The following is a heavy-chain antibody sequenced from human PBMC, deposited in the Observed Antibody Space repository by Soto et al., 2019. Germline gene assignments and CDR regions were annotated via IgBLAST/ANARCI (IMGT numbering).Heavy chain of an antibody. Sequence: EVQLLESGGGLVQPGGSLRLSCAAYGFTFSSYAMSWVRQAPGKGQEWVSAISGSGGSTYYADSVKGRFTISRDNSKNTLYLQMNSLRAEDTAVYYCANSYSSGARSFDYWGQGTLVTVSS. CDR2: ISGSGGST. J-gene: IGHJ4*02. D-gene: IGHD6-19*01. CDR1: GFTFSSYA. CDR3: ANSYSSGARSFDY. V-gene: IGHV3-23*01.